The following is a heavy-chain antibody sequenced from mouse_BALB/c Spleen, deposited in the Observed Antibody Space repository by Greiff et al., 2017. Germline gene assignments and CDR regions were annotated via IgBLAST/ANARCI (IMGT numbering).Heavy chain of an antibody. CDR2: INSNGGST. Sequence: EVKLVESGGGLVQPGGSLKLSCAASGFTFSSYGMSWVRQTPDKRLELVATINSNGGSTYYPDSVKGRFTISRDNAKNTLYLQMSSLKSEDTAMYYCARAEVYGSSYGWYFDVWGAGTTVTVSS. CDR1: GFTFSSYG. CDR3: ARAEVYGSSYGWYFDV. V-gene: IGHV5-6-3*01. D-gene: IGHD1-1*01. J-gene: IGHJ1*01.